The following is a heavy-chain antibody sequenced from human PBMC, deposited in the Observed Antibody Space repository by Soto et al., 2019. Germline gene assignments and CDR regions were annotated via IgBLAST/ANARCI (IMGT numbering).Heavy chain of an antibody. CDR3: ARDGDLRSDFWSGPLGGGWFDP. V-gene: IGHV1-69*12. CDR1: GGTFSNSA. CDR2: IIPIFGST. Sequence: QVQLVQSGAEVRKPGSSVKVSCKASGGTFSNSAITWVRQAPGQGLEWVGGIIPIFGSTNYAQKFQGRVTITADESTSTGYMELSSLPSEDTAVYYCARDGDLRSDFWSGPLGGGWFDPWGQGTLVTVSS. J-gene: IGHJ5*02. D-gene: IGHD3-3*01.